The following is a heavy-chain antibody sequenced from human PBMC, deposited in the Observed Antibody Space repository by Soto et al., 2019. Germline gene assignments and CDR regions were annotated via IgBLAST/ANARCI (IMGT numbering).Heavy chain of an antibody. D-gene: IGHD7-27*01. V-gene: IGHV3-7*03. CDR3: VRSKLGVGDAFDI. Sequence: SLRLSCAASGFTSSNYWMSWVRQAPGKGLEWVANIKQDGSEKYYMDSVRGRFTISRDSAKNSLYLQMNSPRADDTAVYYCVRSKLGVGDAFDIWGQGTMVTVSS. CDR2: IKQDGSEK. CDR1: GFTSSNYW. J-gene: IGHJ3*02.